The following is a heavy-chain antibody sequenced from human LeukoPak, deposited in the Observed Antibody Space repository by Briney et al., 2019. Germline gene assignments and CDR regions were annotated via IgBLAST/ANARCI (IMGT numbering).Heavy chain of an antibody. CDR3: AKGLRFVDQ. V-gene: IGHV3-30*06. J-gene: IGHJ4*02. D-gene: IGHD5-12*01. CDR1: GSTFSSFA. CDR2: IYWDGTN. Sequence: GGSLRLSCVASGSTFSSFAMQWVRQAPGKGLEWVAAIYWDGTNYAENGKGRFTISRDDSKNTLFLQVNSLRPEDTAVYYCAKGLRFVDQWGQGTLVTVSS.